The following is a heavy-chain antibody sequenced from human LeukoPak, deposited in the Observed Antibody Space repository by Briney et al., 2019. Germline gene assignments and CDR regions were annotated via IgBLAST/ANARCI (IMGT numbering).Heavy chain of an antibody. Sequence: GESLKISCKGSGYSFTSYWIGWVRQMPGKGLEWMGIIYPGDSDTRYSPSFQGQVTISADKSISTAYLQWSSLKASDTAMYYCARRRYYYDSSGPGDAFDIWGQGTMVTVPS. J-gene: IGHJ3*02. CDR1: GYSFTSYW. V-gene: IGHV5-51*01. CDR3: ARRRYYYDSSGPGDAFDI. D-gene: IGHD3-22*01. CDR2: IYPGDSDT.